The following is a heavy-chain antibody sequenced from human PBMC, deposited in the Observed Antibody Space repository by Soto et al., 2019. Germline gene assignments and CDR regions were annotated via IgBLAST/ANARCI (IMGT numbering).Heavy chain of an antibody. Sequence: GGSLRLSCAASGFTFSNAWMSWVRQAPGKGLEWVGRIKSKTDGGTTDYAAPVKGRFTFSRDDSKNTLYLQMNSLKTEDTAVYYCTTDPDYYGSGSFTADYWGQGTLVTVLL. CDR1: GFTFSNAW. CDR3: TTDPDYYGSGSFTADY. D-gene: IGHD3-10*01. CDR2: IKSKTDGGTT. J-gene: IGHJ4*02. V-gene: IGHV3-15*01.